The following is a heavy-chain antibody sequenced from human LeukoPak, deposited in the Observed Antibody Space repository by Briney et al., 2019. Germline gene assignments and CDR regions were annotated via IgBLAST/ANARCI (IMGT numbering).Heavy chain of an antibody. J-gene: IGHJ4*02. D-gene: IGHD6-19*01. CDR2: ISNIDKT. CDR1: GFSVSSRA. Sequence: GGSLRLSCAASGFSVSSRAMSWVRQAPGKGLEWASSISNIDKTYYAVSVRGRFTISRDNTENTVSLQMDSLRAEDTALYFCAKDHPSSGWPAFDYWGQGTLVTVSS. CDR3: AKDHPSSGWPAFDY. V-gene: IGHV3-23*01.